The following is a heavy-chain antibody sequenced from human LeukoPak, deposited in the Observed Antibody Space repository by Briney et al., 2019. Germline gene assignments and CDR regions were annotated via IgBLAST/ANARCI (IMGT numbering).Heavy chain of an antibody. D-gene: IGHD3-22*01. CDR3: ARVFHDSSGYYPYYFDY. CDR2: ITNDGSST. CDR1: GLTFSSHW. Sequence: GGSLRLSCAASGLTFSSHWMHWVRQAPGKGLVWVSRITNDGSSTTYADSVKGRFTVSRDNARNTLYLQMNSLRAEDTAVYYCARVFHDSSGYYPYYFDYWGQGTLVPVSS. V-gene: IGHV3-74*01. J-gene: IGHJ4*02.